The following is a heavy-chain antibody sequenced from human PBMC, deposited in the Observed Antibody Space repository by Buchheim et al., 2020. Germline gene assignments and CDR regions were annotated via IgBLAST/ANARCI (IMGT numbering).Heavy chain of an antibody. Sequence: EVQLVESGGGLVQPGGSLRLSCAASGFTFSSYSMNWVRQAPGKGLEWVSYISSSSSTIYYADSVKGRFTISRDNAKNSLYLQMNSLRAEDTAVYYCARDPLPKIVGAEGGSDYGMDVWGQGTT. CDR1: GFTFSSYS. V-gene: IGHV3-48*01. CDR2: ISSSSSTI. D-gene: IGHD1-26*01. CDR3: ARDPLPKIVGAEGGSDYGMDV. J-gene: IGHJ6*02.